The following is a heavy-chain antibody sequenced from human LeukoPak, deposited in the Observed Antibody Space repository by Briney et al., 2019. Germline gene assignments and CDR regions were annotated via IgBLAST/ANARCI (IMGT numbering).Heavy chain of an antibody. CDR2: ISSSGSTI. CDR3: ARDQAAAGLAAKHIDY. Sequence: PGGSLRLSCAASGFTFSSYSMNWVRQAPGKGLEWVSYISSSGSTIYYADSVKGRCTISRDNAKNSLYLQMNSLRAEDTAVYYGARDQAAAGLAAKHIDYWGQGTLVTVSS. V-gene: IGHV3-48*04. D-gene: IGHD6-13*01. CDR1: GFTFSSYS. J-gene: IGHJ4*02.